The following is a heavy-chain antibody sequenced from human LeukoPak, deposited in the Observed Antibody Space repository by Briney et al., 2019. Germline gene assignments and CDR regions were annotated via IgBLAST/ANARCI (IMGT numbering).Heavy chain of an antibody. Sequence: QPGGSLRLSCAASGFTFSSYAMSWVRQAPGKGLEWVSAISGFGGGSTYYADSVKGRFAISRDNSKNTLYLQMNSLRAEDTAVYYCAKGSPLNWFDPWGQGTLVTVSS. CDR3: AKGSPLNWFDP. CDR1: GFTFSSYA. V-gene: IGHV3-23*01. CDR2: ISGFGGGST. J-gene: IGHJ5*02.